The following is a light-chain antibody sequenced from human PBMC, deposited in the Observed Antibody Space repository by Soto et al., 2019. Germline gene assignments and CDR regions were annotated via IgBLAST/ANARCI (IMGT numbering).Light chain of an antibody. V-gene: IGKV3-20*01. CDR1: QSVSSSY. CDR3: QQYASSPHT. Sequence: EIVLTQSPGTLSLSPGERANLSCRASQSVSSSYLAWFQQKPGQAPRLLIYGASSRATGIPDRFSGSGSGTDFTLTISRLEPEDFAVFYCQQYASSPHTFGQGTKLEIK. CDR2: GAS. J-gene: IGKJ2*01.